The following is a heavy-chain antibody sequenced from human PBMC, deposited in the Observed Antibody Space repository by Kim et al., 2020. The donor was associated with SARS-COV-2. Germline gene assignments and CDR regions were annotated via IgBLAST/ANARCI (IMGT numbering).Heavy chain of an antibody. J-gene: IGHJ4*02. V-gene: IGHV3-72*01. CDR3: VRVTSTSSLDY. CDR2: T. Sequence: TEYAASVKGRFTISRDDSQDSLSLQMNSLKTEDTAVYYCVRVTSTSSLDYWGQGTLVTVSS.